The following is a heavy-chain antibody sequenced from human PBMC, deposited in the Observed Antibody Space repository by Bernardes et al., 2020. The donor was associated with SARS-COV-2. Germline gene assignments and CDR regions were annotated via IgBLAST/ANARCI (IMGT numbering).Heavy chain of an antibody. CDR3: ARTSMSHFDY. CDR2: IFYSGIT. J-gene: IGHJ4*02. Sequence: SEPLSLTCSVSGDSISSWNVYWTWLRQHPGKGLEWVGYIFYSGITYYNPSLKGRISISMDTSKNHFSLKLSSVSAADTAIYYCARTSMSHFDYWGQGSLVTVSA. CDR1: GDSISSWNVY. D-gene: IGHD5-18*01. V-gene: IGHV4-31*03.